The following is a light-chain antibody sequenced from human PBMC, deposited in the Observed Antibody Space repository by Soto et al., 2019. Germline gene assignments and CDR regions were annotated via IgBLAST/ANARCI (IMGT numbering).Light chain of an antibody. V-gene: IGLV1-40*01. CDR1: DSNIGAGYD. Sequence: QSALTQTPSVSGAPGQTITISCTGTDSNIGAGYDGHWYQHLPGRAPKLLIFGNTNRPAGVPDRLSGSKSGTSASLAITGLQPEDEADYYCESFDKGQSGFDVFGSGTKVAVL. CDR3: ESFDKGQSGFDV. CDR2: GNT. J-gene: IGLJ1*01.